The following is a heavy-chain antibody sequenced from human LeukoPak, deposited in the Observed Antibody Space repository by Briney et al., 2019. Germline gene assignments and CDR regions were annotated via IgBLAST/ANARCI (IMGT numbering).Heavy chain of an antibody. V-gene: IGHV1-24*01. CDR1: GYILTELS. Sequence: ASVKVSCKVSGYILTELSMHWVRQAPGKGLEWMGGFDPEDGETIYAQKFQGRVTMTEDTSTDTAYMELSSLRSEDTAVYYCATASVVPAASYYSYGMDVWGQGTTVTVSS. CDR2: FDPEDGET. D-gene: IGHD2-2*01. CDR3: ATASVVPAASYYSYGMDV. J-gene: IGHJ6*02.